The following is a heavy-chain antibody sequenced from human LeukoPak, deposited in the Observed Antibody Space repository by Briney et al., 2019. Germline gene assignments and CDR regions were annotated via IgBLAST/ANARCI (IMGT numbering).Heavy chain of an antibody. CDR3: ARDKQPGDY. V-gene: IGHV4-59*01. CDR1: GDSISPYY. CDR2: IYYSGDT. D-gene: IGHD1-1*01. J-gene: IGHJ4*02. Sequence: PSDTLSLTCTVSGDSISPYYWRWIRQPPGKGLEWIGYIYYSGDTTYNPSLKSRVTMSVDTSKNQFSLKLSSVTAADTAVYYCARDKQPGDYWGQGALVTVSS.